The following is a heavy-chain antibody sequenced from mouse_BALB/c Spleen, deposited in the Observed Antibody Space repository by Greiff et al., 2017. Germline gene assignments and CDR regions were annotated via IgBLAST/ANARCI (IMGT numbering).Heavy chain of an antibody. CDR3: ARVDYGSSYDD. CDR2: INPSNGRT. Sequence: QVQLQQPGAELVKPGASVKLSCKASGYTFTSYWMHWVKQRPGQGLEWIGEINPSNGRTNYNEKFKSKATLTVDKSSSTAYMQLSSLTSEDSAVYYCARVDYGSSYDDWGQGTTLTVSS. CDR1: GYTFTSYW. V-gene: IGHV1S81*02. J-gene: IGHJ2*01. D-gene: IGHD1-1*01.